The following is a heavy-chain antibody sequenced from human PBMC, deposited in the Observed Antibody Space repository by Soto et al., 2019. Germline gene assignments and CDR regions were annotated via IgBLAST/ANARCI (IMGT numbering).Heavy chain of an antibody. CDR2: IYYSGST. D-gene: IGHD1-26*01. CDR3: ARIQWALPNWFDP. CDR1: GGSIRSYY. Sequence: PSETLSLTCTVSGGSIRSYYWSWIRQPPGKGLEWIGTIYYSGSTYYNPSLKSRVTISVDTSKNNFSLKLSSVTAADTAVYYCARIQWALPNWFDPWGQGALVTVSS. V-gene: IGHV4-59*04. J-gene: IGHJ5*02.